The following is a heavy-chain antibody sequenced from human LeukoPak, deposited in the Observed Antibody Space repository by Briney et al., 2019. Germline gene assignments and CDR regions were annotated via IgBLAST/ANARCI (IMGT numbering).Heavy chain of an antibody. V-gene: IGHV3-53*01. Sequence: GGSLRLSCAASRFTFSTYWMHWVRQAPGKGLEWVSIIYSGGSTFYAASVKGRFTISRDNSKNTLYLQMNSLRAEDTAVYYCARGGSYLSAFDMWGQGTMVTVSS. J-gene: IGHJ3*02. CDR2: IYSGGST. CDR1: RFTFSTYW. CDR3: ARGGSYLSAFDM. D-gene: IGHD1-26*01.